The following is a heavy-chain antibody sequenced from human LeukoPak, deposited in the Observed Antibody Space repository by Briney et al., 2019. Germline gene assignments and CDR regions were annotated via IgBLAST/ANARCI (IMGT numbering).Heavy chain of an antibody. Sequence: ASAKVSCKASGYTFTSYGISWVRQAPGQGLEWMGWISAYNGNTNYAQKLQGRVTMTTDTSTSTAYMELRSLRSDDTAVFYCARNDKSWLSDYWGQGTLVTVSS. CDR2: ISAYNGNT. D-gene: IGHD3-9*01. CDR3: ARNDKSWLSDY. V-gene: IGHV1-18*01. CDR1: GYTFTSYG. J-gene: IGHJ4*02.